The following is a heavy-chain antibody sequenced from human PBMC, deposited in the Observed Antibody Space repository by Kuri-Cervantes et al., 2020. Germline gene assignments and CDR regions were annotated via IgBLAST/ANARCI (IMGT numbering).Heavy chain of an antibody. J-gene: IGHJ4*02. V-gene: IGHV3-30-3*01. CDR1: GFTFSTYA. CDR2: ISYDGSNK. D-gene: IGHD6-13*01. CDR3: ARDPIAATGRGGSFDY. Sequence: GGSLRLSCAASGFTFSTYAMHWVRQAPGKGLEWVTVISYDGSNKYYADSVKGRFTISRDNSKNTLYLQMNSLRAEDTAVYYCARDPIAATGRGGSFDYWGQGTPVTVSS.